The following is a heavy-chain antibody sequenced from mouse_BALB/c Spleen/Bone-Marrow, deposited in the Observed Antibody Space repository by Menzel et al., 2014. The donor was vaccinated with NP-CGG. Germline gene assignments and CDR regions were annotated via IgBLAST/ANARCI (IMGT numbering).Heavy chain of an antibody. CDR3: ARGGNYGWFAY. V-gene: IGHV14-3*02. CDR1: GFNIKDTY. D-gene: IGHD2-1*01. CDR2: IDPANGDI. J-gene: IGHJ3*01. Sequence: VQLQQPGAELVKPGASVKLSCTASGFNIKDTYMHWVKQRPEQGLEWIGRIDPANGDIIYGPKFQGKATITADTSSNTAYLQLSSLTSEDTAVYYCARGGNYGWFAYWGQGTLVTVSA.